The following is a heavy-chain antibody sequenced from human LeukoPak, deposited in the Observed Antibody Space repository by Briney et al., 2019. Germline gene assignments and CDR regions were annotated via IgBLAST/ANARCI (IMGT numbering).Heavy chain of an antibody. Sequence: PGGSLRLSCAASGFTFSSYGMHWVRQAPGKGLEWVAVIWYDGSNKYYADSVKGRFTISRDNSKITLYLQMNSLRAEDTAVYYCAREVGATYFDYWGQGTLVTVSS. D-gene: IGHD1-26*01. V-gene: IGHV3-33*01. CDR3: AREVGATYFDY. CDR2: IWYDGSNK. CDR1: GFTFSSYG. J-gene: IGHJ4*02.